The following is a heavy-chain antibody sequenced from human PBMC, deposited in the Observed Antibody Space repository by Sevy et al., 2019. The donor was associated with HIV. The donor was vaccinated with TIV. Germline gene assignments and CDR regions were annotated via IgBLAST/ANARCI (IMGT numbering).Heavy chain of an antibody. D-gene: IGHD3-22*01. CDR2: IYYSGST. CDR1: DDSINSYY. CDR3: ARLHYYDSSGYSYHFDY. V-gene: IGHV4-59*12. J-gene: IGHJ4*02. Sequence: SETLSLTCTVSDDSINSYYWSWIRQPPGKGLEWIGYIYYSGSTNYNPSLKSRVTISVETSKNQFSLKLSSVTAADTAVYYCARLHYYDSSGYSYHFDYWGQGTLVTVSS.